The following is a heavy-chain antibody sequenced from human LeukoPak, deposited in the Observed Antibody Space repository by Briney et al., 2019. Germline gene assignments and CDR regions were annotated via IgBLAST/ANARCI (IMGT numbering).Heavy chain of an antibody. V-gene: IGHV3-30-3*01. CDR3: ARAWQDIVVVPAANTPWFDP. D-gene: IGHD2-2*01. J-gene: IGHJ5*02. Sequence: GGSLRLSCAASGFTFSSYAMHWVRQAPGKGLEWVAVISYDGSNKYYADSVKGRFTISRDNSKNTLYLQMNSLRAEDTAVYYCARAWQDIVVVPAANTPWFDP. CDR2: ISYDGSNK. CDR1: GFTFSSYA.